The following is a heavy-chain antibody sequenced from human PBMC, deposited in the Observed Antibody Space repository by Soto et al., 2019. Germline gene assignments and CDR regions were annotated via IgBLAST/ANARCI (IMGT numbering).Heavy chain of an antibody. Sequence: PGGSLRLSCAASGFTFSNAWMNWVRQAPGKGLEWVGRIKSKTDGGTTDYAAPVKGRFTISRDDSKNTLYLQMNSLKTEDTAVYYCTTDAGSYNWNQPYDYWGQGTLVTVSS. CDR2: IKSKTDGGTT. V-gene: IGHV3-15*07. D-gene: IGHD1-20*01. J-gene: IGHJ4*02. CDR1: GFTFSNAW. CDR3: TTDAGSYNWNQPYDY.